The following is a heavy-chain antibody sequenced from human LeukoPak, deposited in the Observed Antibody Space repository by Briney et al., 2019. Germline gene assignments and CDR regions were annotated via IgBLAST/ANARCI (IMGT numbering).Heavy chain of an antibody. CDR2: ISSSGSYM. Sequence: PGGSLRLSCVASGFTFSSYSMNWVRQAPGKGLEWVSSISSSGSYMYYADSLKGRFTISRDNAKNSLFLQMNSLRAEDTAVYYCAGEYSSGWRSLDYWGQGTLGTVSS. V-gene: IGHV3-21*01. CDR3: AGEYSSGWRSLDY. D-gene: IGHD6-19*01. CDR1: GFTFSSYS. J-gene: IGHJ4*02.